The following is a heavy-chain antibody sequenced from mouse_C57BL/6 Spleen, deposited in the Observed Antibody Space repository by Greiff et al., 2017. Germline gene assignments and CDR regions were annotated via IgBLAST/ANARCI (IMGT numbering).Heavy chain of an antibody. CDR2: IRSKSNNYAT. CDR1: GFSFNTYA. CDR3: GRQRGSSPYYFDY. Sequence: EVQGVESGGGLVQPKGSLKLSCAASGFSFNTYAMNWVRQAPGKGLEWVARIRSKSNNYATYYADSVKDRFTISRDDSESMLYLQMNNLKTEDTAMYYCGRQRGSSPYYFDYWGQGTTLTVSS. V-gene: IGHV10-1*01. J-gene: IGHJ2*01. D-gene: IGHD1-1*01.